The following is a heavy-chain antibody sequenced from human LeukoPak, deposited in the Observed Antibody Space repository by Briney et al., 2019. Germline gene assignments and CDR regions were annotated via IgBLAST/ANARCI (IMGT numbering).Heavy chain of an antibody. CDR1: GYTFTTYG. CDR2: ISAYSGNT. CDR3: ARGDGSGWPNFDY. V-gene: IGHV1-18*01. D-gene: IGHD6-19*01. Sequence: ASVKVSCKASGYTFTTYGISWVRQAPGQGLEWMGWISAYSGNTNYAQKVQGRVTMTTHTSTSTAYMELRSLGSDDAAVYYCARGDGSGWPNFDYWGQGTLVTVSS. J-gene: IGHJ4*02.